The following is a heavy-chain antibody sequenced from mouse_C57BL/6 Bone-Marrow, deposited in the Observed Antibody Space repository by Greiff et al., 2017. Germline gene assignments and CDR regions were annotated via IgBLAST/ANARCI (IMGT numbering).Heavy chain of an antibody. J-gene: IGHJ2*01. Sequence: QVQLQQSGAELVKPGASVKMSCTASGYTFTTYPIEWMKPTHGKSLEWIGNFLPYNDDTNYNEKFKGKATLPVAKSSTTVYLELSRLTSDDSAVYYCARISTFFYYFDYWGQGTTLTVAS. V-gene: IGHV1-47*01. CDR2: FLPYNDDT. D-gene: IGHD5-1*01. CDR1: GYTFTTYP. CDR3: ARISTFFYYFDY.